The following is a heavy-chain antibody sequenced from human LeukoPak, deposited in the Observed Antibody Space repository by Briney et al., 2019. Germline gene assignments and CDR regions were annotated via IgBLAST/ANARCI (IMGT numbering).Heavy chain of an antibody. CDR2: INHSGST. CDR3: ARRLSDFWSGYNDYYGMDV. J-gene: IGHJ6*02. Sequence: SETLSLTCAVYGGSFCGYYWSWMRQTPGKGLEWMGEINHSGSTNYNPTLKRRVTMTVQTSINKYSPKLSSVAAADTAVYYCARRLSDFWSGYNDYYGMDVWG. CDR1: GGSFCGYY. D-gene: IGHD3-3*01. V-gene: IGHV4-34*01.